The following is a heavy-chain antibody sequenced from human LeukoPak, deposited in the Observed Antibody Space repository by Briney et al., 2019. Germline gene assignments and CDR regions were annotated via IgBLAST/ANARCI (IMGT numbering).Heavy chain of an antibody. V-gene: IGHV4-34*01. CDR1: GGSFSGYY. CDR2: INHSGST. J-gene: IGHJ4*02. Sequence: PSETLSLTCAVYGGSFSGYYWSWIRQPPGKGLEWIGEINHSGSTNYNPSLKSRVTISVDTSKNQLSLKLSSVTAADTAVYYCARRSGSYGRLYYFDYWGQGTLVTVSS. CDR3: ARRSGSYGRLYYFDY. D-gene: IGHD1-26*01.